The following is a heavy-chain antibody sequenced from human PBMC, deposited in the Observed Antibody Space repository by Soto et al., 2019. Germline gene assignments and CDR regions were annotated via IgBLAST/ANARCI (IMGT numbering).Heavy chain of an antibody. CDR1: GGPFRSYA. CDR3: ATNNRASYHFDY. CDR2: IIPLFGTT. D-gene: IGHD3-16*02. V-gene: IGHV1-69*13. J-gene: IGHJ4*02. Sequence: SVKVYCKACGGPFRSYAISWVRQAPGQGLEWMGGIIPLFGTTNYAQKFQGRVTITADDATRTASMELSSLRSEDTAIYYCATNNRASYHFDYWGQGTMVTVSS.